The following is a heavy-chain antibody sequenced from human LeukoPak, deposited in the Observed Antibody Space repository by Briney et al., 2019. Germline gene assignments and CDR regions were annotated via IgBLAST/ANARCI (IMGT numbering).Heavy chain of an antibody. CDR1: GYTFTSYG. CDR3: AREVHNWNDLNLDY. D-gene: IGHD1-1*01. J-gene: IGHJ4*02. Sequence: ASVKVSCKASGYTFTSYGISWVRQAPGQGLEWMGWINTYNGNTNYAQKLQGRVTMTTDTSTSTAYMELRSLRSDDTAVYYCAREVHNWNDLNLDYWGQGTLVTVSS. V-gene: IGHV1-18*01. CDR2: INTYNGNT.